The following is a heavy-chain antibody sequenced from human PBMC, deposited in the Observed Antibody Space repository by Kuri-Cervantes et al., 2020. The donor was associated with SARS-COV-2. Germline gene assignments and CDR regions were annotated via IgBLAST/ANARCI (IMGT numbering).Heavy chain of an antibody. CDR1: GYTFTSYY. D-gene: IGHD6-19*01. CDR3: AREMGGDSSGWSNAFDI. CDR2: INPSGGST. V-gene: IGHV1-46*01. J-gene: IGHJ3*02. Sequence: ASVKVSCKASGYTFTSYYMHWVRQAPGQGLEWMGIINPSGGSTSYAQKFQGRVTMTRDTSTSTAYMELRSLRSDDTAVYYCAREMGGDSSGWSNAFDIWGQGTMVTVSS.